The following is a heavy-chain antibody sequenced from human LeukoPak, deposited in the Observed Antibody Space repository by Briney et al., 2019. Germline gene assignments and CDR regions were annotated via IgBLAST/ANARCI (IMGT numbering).Heavy chain of an antibody. D-gene: IGHD3-22*01. J-gene: IGHJ4*02. Sequence: PSETLSLTCTVSGSSISSRSYYWGWIRQPPGEGLEWIGTIHYDASTYYNPSLKSRVTISADTSKNQFSLSLRSVAAADTAVFYCARRHSSRDHAFDYWGQGTLVTVSS. CDR1: GSSISSRSYY. CDR3: ARRHSSRDHAFDY. CDR2: IHYDAST. V-gene: IGHV4-39*01.